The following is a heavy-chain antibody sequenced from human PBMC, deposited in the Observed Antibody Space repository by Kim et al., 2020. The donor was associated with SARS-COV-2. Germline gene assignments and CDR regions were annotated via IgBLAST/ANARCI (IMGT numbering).Heavy chain of an antibody. D-gene: IGHD3-22*01. CDR2: IIPILGIA. J-gene: IGHJ6*02. V-gene: IGHV1-69*04. Sequence: SSVNVSCKASGGTFSSYAISWVRQAPGQGLEWMGRIIPILGIANYAQKFQGRVTITADKSTSTAYMELSSLRSEDTAVYYCARDINYYDSSGYPNNGMDVWGQGTTVTVSS. CDR1: GGTFSSYA. CDR3: ARDINYYDSSGYPNNGMDV.